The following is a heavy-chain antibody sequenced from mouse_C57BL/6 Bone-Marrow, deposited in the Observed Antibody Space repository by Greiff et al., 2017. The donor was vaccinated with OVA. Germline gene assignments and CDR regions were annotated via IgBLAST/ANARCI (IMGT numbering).Heavy chain of an antibody. CDR2: IYPGSGST. CDR1: GYTFTSYW. J-gene: IGHJ1*03. Sequence: QVQLQQPGAELVKPGASLKMSCKASGYTFTSYWITWVKQRPGQGLEWIGDIYPGSGSTNYNEKFKSKATLTVDTSSSTAYMQLSSLTSEDSAVYYCAREGWPHWYFDVWGTGTTVTVSS. V-gene: IGHV1-55*01. D-gene: IGHD2-3*01. CDR3: AREGWPHWYFDV.